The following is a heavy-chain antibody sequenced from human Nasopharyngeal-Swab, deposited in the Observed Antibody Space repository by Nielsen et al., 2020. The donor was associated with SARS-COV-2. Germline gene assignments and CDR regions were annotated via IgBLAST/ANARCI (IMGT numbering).Heavy chain of an antibody. CDR1: GFSLSTRGEG. CDR2: IYWNDDK. V-gene: IGHV2-5*01. Sequence: SAVTLVKPTQSLTLTCTFSGFSLSTRGEGVGWIRQPPGKALERLALIYWNDDKRYSPSLKSRLTITKDTSINQVVLTMTNMDPVDTATYYCAHRRPRDTPEDAFDIWGQGTMVTVSS. J-gene: IGHJ3*02. CDR3: AHRRPRDTPEDAFDI. D-gene: IGHD3-9*01.